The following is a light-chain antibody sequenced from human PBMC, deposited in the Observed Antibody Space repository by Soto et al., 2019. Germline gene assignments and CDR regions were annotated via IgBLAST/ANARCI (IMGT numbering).Light chain of an antibody. CDR2: DVS. CDR1: SSDVGGYNY. CDR3: SSYTSSSTEVV. V-gene: IGLV2-14*01. Sequence: QSVLTQPASVSGSPGQSITISCTGTSSDVGGYNYVSWYQQHPGKAPKLMIYDVSNRPSGVSNRFSGSKSGNTASLTISGLKVEEEADYYCSSYTSSSTEVVFGGGTKLTVL. J-gene: IGLJ2*01.